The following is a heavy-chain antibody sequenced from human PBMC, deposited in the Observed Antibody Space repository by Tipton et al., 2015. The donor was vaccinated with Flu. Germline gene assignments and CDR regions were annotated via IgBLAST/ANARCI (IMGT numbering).Heavy chain of an antibody. CDR1: GYTFTTYW. J-gene: IGHJ5*02. Sequence: QPVQSGAEVKKPGESLKISCQGSGYTFTTYWIGWERQMPGKGLEWMGIIYPGDSDTRYSQSFQGPVTISVDKSINTAYLPWSSLKASDPAMFYCARRSAVGAFDPWGQGTLVTVSS. D-gene: IGHD4-23*01. CDR3: ARRSAVGAFDP. V-gene: IGHV5-51*01. CDR2: IYPGDSDT.